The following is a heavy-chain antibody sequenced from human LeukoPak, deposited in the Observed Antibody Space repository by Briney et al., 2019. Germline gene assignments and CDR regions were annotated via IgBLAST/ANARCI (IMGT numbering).Heavy chain of an antibody. CDR1: GFTFSNYC. J-gene: IGHJ4*02. D-gene: IGHD3-3*01. CDR3: VRGQTIDY. CDR2: IKSDGTGI. V-gene: IGHV3-74*01. Sequence: PGRSLTLSCTTAGFTFSNYCMCWVRQAPGKGLMWVSRIKSDGTGITYTDSVEGRFTISRDNAKNTLYLQMNSLRDEDTAVYYCVRGQTIDYWGQGTLVTVSS.